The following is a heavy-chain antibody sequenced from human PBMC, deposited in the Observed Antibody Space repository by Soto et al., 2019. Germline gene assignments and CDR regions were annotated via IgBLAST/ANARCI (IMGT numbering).Heavy chain of an antibody. CDR1: GFTFSSYD. CDR2: IGTAGDT. J-gene: IGHJ6*02. CDR3: ARETYDSSGPGYYGLDV. Sequence: GGSLRLSCAASGFTFSSYDMHWVRQATGKGLEWVSAIGTAGDTYYPASVKGRFTISRENAKNSFYLQMNSLRAGDTAVYYCARETYDSSGPGYYGLDVWGQGTTVTVS. D-gene: IGHD3-22*01. V-gene: IGHV3-13*01.